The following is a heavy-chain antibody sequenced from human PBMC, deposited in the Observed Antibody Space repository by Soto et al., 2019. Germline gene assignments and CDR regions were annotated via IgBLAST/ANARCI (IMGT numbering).Heavy chain of an antibody. CDR2: INSDGSVS. Sequence: EVQLVESGGGLVQPGGSLRLSCAASGFTFGNYWMYWVGQAPGKGLVWVSRINSDGSVSSYADSVKGRLTISRDNVKNTLYLQMDSLIVEDTAVYYCARGDCVGGTCYSLAGSFYYYMDVWGKGTTVTVFS. V-gene: IGHV3-74*01. CDR3: ARGDCVGGTCYSLAGSFYYYMDV. CDR1: GFTFGNYW. J-gene: IGHJ6*03. D-gene: IGHD2-15*01.